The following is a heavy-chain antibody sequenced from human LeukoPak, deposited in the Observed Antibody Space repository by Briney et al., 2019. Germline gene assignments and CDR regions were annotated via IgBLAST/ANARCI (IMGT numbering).Heavy chain of an antibody. CDR3: ARVTRSGSYYYYYGMDV. V-gene: IGHV4-59*01. J-gene: IGHJ6*02. CDR2: IYYSGST. Sequence: SETLSLTCTVSGGSISSYYWSWIRQPPGKGLEWIRYIYYSGSTNYNPSLKSRVTISVDTSKNQFSLKLSSVTAADTAVYYCARVTRSGSYYYYYGMDVWGQGTTVTVSS. D-gene: IGHD1-26*01. CDR1: GGSISSYY.